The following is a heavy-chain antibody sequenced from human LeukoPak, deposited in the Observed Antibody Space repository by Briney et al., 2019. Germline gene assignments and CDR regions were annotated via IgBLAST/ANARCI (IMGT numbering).Heavy chain of an antibody. J-gene: IGHJ4*02. CDR2: ISSSSYSK. CDR3: ARSSLATFDS. V-gene: IGHV3-48*02. Sequence: GGSLRLSCAASGFTFSSYWMPWVRQAPGKGLQWLSYISSSSYSKYYADSVKGRFTISRDNAEKSLYLQMNSLRDDDTAVYFCARSSLATFDSWGQGTLVTVSS. CDR1: GFTFSSYW.